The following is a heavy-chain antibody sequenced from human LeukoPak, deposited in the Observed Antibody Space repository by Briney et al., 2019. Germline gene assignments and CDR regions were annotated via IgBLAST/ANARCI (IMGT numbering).Heavy chain of an antibody. J-gene: IGHJ6*02. D-gene: IGHD3-10*01. CDR3: AKSLGGPSRSVDV. CDR1: GFTFSSYA. Sequence: GGSLRLSRTASGFTFSSYAMSWVRQAPVKGLEWVSAIGGSGGNTYYADSVKGRFTISRDNSKNTLYLQMNTLRAEDTAVYYCAKSLGGPSRSVDVWGQGTTVTVSS. CDR2: IGGSGGNT. V-gene: IGHV3-23*01.